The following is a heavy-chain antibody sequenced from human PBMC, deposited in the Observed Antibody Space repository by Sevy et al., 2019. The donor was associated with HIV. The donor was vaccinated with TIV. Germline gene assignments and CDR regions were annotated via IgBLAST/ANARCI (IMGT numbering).Heavy chain of an antibody. CDR3: ARDQWLATYYYYYYMDV. CDR1: GFTFSSYS. Sequence: GGSLRLSCAASGFTFSSYSMNWVRQAPGKGLEWDSSISSSSSYIYYADSVKGRFTISRDNAKNSLYLQMNSLRAEDTAVYYCARDQWLATYYYYYYMDVWGKGTTVTVSS. V-gene: IGHV3-21*01. D-gene: IGHD6-19*01. J-gene: IGHJ6*03. CDR2: ISSSSSYI.